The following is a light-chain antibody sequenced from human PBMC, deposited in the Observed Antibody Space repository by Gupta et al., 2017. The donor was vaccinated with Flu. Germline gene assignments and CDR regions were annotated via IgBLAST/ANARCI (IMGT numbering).Light chain of an antibody. CDR2: GAS. CDR1: PTVSSN. CDR3: QQYNDWPPWT. J-gene: IGKJ1*01. Sequence: EIVMTQSPATLSVSPGERVTLSCRASPTVSSNLAWYQQTPGQAPRLLIYGASTRATGIPASFSGSGSGTEYTLTISSLQSEDFAVYYCQQYNDWPPWTFGQGAKVEIK. V-gene: IGKV3-15*01.